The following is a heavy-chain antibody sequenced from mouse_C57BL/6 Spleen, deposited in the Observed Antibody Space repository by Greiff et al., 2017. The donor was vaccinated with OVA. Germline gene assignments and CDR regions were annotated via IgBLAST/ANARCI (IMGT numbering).Heavy chain of an antibody. CDR2: IYPGDGDT. J-gene: IGHJ2*01. CDR1: GYAFSSSW. D-gene: IGHD1-1*01. CDR3: AREEIATVVADY. V-gene: IGHV1-82*01. Sequence: QVQLQQSGPELVKPGASVKISCKASGYAFSSSWMNWVKQRPGKGLEWIGLIYPGDGDTNYNGKFKGKATLTADKSSSTAYMKRSSLTSEDSAVYFCAREEIATVVADYWGQGTTLTVSS.